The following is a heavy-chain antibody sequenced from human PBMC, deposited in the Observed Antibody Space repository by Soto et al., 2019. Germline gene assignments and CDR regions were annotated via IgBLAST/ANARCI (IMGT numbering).Heavy chain of an antibody. J-gene: IGHJ6*02. CDR1: GFTFSSYA. V-gene: IGHV3-23*01. CDR2: ISGSGGST. D-gene: IGHD5-18*01. CDR3: ARGIQLWDMDV. Sequence: GGSLRLSCAAYGFTFSSYAMSWVRQAPGKGLEWASAISGSGGSTYYADSVKGRFTISRDNSKNTLYLQMNSLRAEDTAVYYCARGIQLWDMDVWGQGTTVTVSS.